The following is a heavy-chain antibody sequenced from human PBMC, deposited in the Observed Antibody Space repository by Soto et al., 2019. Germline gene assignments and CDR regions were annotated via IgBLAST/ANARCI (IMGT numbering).Heavy chain of an antibody. CDR3: ARTRISERVHHQFYSGMDG. CDR1: GVSLTTHGVC. CDR2: IDWDDGK. Sequence: SGPTLVNRTHTLTLTCSFSGVSLTTHGVCVSWIRQPPGKALDWLALIDWDDGKYYNTSLKTRLTISKDNSKNQVVLTLANVDPLYTATDLCARTRISERVHHQFYSGMDGWGQRTTVAVCS. D-gene: IGHD4-4*01. V-gene: IGHV2-70*12. J-gene: IGHJ6*02.